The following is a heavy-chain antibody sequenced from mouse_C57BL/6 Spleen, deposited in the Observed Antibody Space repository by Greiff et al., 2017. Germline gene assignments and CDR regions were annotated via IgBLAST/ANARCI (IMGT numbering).Heavy chain of an antibody. CDR3: ARRTVVEGYFDV. J-gene: IGHJ1*03. CDR2: IYPGDGDT. CDR1: GYAFSSYW. V-gene: IGHV1-80*01. Sequence: VKLMESGAELVKPGASVKISCKASGYAFSSYWMNWVKQRPGKGLEWIGQIYPGDGDTTYNGKFKGKATLTADKSSSTAYMQLSSLTSEDSAVYFCARRTVVEGYFDVWGTGTTVTVSS. D-gene: IGHD1-1*01.